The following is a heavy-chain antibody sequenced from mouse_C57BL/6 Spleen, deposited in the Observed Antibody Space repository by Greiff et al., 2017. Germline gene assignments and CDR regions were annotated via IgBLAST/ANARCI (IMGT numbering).Heavy chain of an antibody. Sequence: QVQLKQPGAELVRPGSSVKLSCKASGYTFTSYWMHWVKQRPIQGLEWIGNIDPSDSETHYNQKFKDKATLTVDKSSSTAYMQLSSLTSEDSAVYYCARGTGTRAWFADWGQGTLVTVSA. CDR1: GYTFTSYW. CDR2: IDPSDSET. CDR3: ARGTGTRAWFAD. J-gene: IGHJ3*01. D-gene: IGHD4-1*01. V-gene: IGHV1-52*01.